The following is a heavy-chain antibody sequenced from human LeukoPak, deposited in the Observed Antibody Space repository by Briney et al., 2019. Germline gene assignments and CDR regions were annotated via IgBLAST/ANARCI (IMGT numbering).Heavy chain of an antibody. CDR3: ARARGAHGAEAGT. D-gene: IGHD6-19*01. V-gene: IGHV1-2*02. J-gene: IGHJ4*02. Sequence: ASVKVSCKASGYTFTGYYMHWVRQAPGQGLEWMGWINPNSGGTNYAQKFQGRVTMTRDTSISTAYMELSRLRSDDTAVYYCARARGAHGAEAGTWGQGTLVTVSS. CDR1: GYTFTGYY. CDR2: INPNSGGT.